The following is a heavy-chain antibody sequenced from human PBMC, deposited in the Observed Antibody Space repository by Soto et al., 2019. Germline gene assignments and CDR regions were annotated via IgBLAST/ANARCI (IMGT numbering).Heavy chain of an antibody. Sequence: QVQLVESGGGVVQPGRSLRLSCAASGFTFSSYGMHWVRQAPGKGLEWVAVISYDGSNKYYADSVKGRFTISRDNSKNTLYLQMNSLRAEDTAVYYCAKDHGAYDSGSDFQNWGQGTLVTVSS. CDR1: GFTFSSYG. J-gene: IGHJ1*01. D-gene: IGHD3-22*01. CDR2: ISYDGSNK. CDR3: AKDHGAYDSGSDFQN. V-gene: IGHV3-30*18.